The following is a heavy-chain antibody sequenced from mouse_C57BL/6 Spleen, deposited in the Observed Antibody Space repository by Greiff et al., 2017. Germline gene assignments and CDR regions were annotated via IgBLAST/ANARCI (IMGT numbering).Heavy chain of an antibody. V-gene: IGHV1-26*01. D-gene: IGHD1-1*01. CDR2: INPNNGGT. CDR1: GYTFTDYY. CDR3: ASQGYGSSLDY. Sequence: EVQLQQSGPELVKPGASVKISCKASGYTFTDYYMNWVKQSHGKSLEWIGDINPNNGGTSYNQKFKGKATLTVDKSTSTAYMGLRSLTSEDSAVYYCASQGYGSSLDYWGQGTTLTVSS. J-gene: IGHJ2*01.